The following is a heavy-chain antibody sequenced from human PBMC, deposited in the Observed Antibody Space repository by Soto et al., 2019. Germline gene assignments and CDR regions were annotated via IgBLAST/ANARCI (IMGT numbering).Heavy chain of an antibody. Sequence: GGSLRLSCAASGFTFSSYSMNWVRQAPGKGLEWVSSISSSSSYIYYADSVKGRFTISRDNAKNSLYLQMNSLRAEDTPVYYSSRGIAARRYAFDIWGQGTMVTVSS. J-gene: IGHJ3*02. V-gene: IGHV3-21*01. CDR2: ISSSSSYI. CDR3: SRGIAARRYAFDI. CDR1: GFTFSSYS. D-gene: IGHD6-6*01.